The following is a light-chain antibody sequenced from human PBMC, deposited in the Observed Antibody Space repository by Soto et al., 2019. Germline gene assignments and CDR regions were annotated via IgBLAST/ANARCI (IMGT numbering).Light chain of an antibody. CDR1: QSVSSY. CDR3: QQGRNWPLT. Sequence: EIVLTQSPSTLYLSTGERATLSCRASQSVSSYLSWYQQKPGQAPRLLIYDASNRATGIPARFSGSGSGTDFTLTISSLEPEDFAVYYLQQGRNWPLTLGGGTQGELK. J-gene: IGKJ4*01. V-gene: IGKV3-11*01. CDR2: DAS.